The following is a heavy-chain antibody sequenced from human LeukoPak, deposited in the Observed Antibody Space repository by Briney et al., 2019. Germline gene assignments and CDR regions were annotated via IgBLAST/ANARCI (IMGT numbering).Heavy chain of an antibody. CDR3: ARDHPSCIDP. J-gene: IGHJ5*02. CDR1: GFTFSDYY. V-gene: IGHV3-11*05. CDR2: ISSSSSYT. Sequence: PGGSLRLSCAASGFTFSDYYMSWIRQAPGKGLEWVSYISSSSSYTNYADSVKGRFTISRDNAKNSLCLQMNSLRAEDTAVYYCARDHPSCIDPWGQGTLVTVSS. D-gene: IGHD6-6*01.